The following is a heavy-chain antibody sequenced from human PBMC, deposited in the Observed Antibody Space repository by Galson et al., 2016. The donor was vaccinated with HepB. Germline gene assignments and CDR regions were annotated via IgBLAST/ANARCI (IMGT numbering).Heavy chain of an antibody. CDR1: GFTLSHYW. Sequence: SLRLSCAASGFTLSHYWVHWVRQVPGKGLEWVSTISASGTYTNYADSVKGRFTISRDNAKNSLHLQMNSLRAEDTAVYYCARDPGSSRWLYEYGMDVWGQGTTVTVSS. V-gene: IGHV3-11*06. D-gene: IGHD6-13*01. CDR2: ISASGTYT. CDR3: ARDPGSSRWLYEYGMDV. J-gene: IGHJ6*02.